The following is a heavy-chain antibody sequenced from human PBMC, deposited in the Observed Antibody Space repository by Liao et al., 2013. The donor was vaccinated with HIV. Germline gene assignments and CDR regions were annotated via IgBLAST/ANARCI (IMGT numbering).Heavy chain of an antibody. J-gene: IGHJ4*02. Sequence: QVRLQESGPGLVKPSETLSLACNVSGDSIGDYYWSWIRQSPQKGLEWIGDIFSGGTTRYNPSLKGRVAISADTSNNRFSVTLKSVTAADSAIYYCARHSPLPTVTTVSPGGYAGLDHWGQGTLLTVSS. CDR2: IFSGGTT. CDR3: ARHSPLPTVTTVSPGGYAGLDH. V-gene: IGHV4-59*03. CDR1: GDSIGDYY. D-gene: IGHD4-11*01.